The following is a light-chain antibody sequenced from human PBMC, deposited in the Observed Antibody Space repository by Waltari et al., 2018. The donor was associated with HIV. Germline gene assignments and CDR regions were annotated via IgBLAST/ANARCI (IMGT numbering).Light chain of an antibody. J-gene: IGKJ4*01. Sequence: DIQMTQSPSSLSASVADTVTITCRSSQSITVYLNWYQHKPGKAPNLLIYAASTLQRGVPSRFSGSGFGTDFTLTISSLQPEDFGTYFCQQSYTTHMFTFGGGTKVEI. CDR3: QQSYTTHMFT. CDR2: AAS. V-gene: IGKV1-39*01. CDR1: QSITVY.